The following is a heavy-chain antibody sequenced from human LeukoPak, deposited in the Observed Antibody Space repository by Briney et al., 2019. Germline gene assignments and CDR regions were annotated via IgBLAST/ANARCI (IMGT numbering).Heavy chain of an antibody. CDR3: ARGPNSNWSGLDF. D-gene: IGHD6-6*01. J-gene: IGHJ4*02. Sequence: GGSLRLSCAASGFTVSGHWMHWARQLPGKGLVWVSRISPTGSTTSYADSVKGRFTVSRDNAKNTLYLQVNNLRAEDTAVYYCARGPNSNWSGLDFWGQGTLLTVSS. V-gene: IGHV3-74*01. CDR1: GFTVSGHW. CDR2: ISPTGSTT.